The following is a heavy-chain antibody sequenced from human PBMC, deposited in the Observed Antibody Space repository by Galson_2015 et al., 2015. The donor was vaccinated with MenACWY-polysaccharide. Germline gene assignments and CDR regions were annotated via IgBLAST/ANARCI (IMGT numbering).Heavy chain of an antibody. CDR2: VASDGTNK. Sequence: SLRLSCAASGFTFSTYAMHWVRQAPGKGLERVAVVASDGTNKNYADSLKGRFTISRDNSKNTVFLQINSPRPEDTAVYFCARGFQNTWDYGGCFDLWGRGTLVTVSS. CDR3: ARGFQNTWDYGGCFDL. CDR1: GFTFSTYA. V-gene: IGHV3-30*04. J-gene: IGHJ2*01. D-gene: IGHD4-23*01.